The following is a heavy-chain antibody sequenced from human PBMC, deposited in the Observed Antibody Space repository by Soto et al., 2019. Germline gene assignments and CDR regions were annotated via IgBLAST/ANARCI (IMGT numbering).Heavy chain of an antibody. J-gene: IGHJ4*02. CDR3: VRDRFGSWTVDY. CDR1: GYNFASNH. V-gene: IGHV1-46*01. D-gene: IGHD6-13*01. CDR2: IHPTDGST. Sequence: QVQLVQSGAEVKEPGASVKVSCKASGYNFASNHMHWVRQIPGQGLEWMGIIHPTDGSTSYAQRFRGRITLTRDAPTNTDYMELRGLTSEDTAVYYCVRDRFGSWTVDYWGQGTLLTVSS.